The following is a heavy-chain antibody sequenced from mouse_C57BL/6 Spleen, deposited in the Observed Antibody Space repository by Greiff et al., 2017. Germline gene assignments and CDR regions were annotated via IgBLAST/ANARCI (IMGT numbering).Heavy chain of an antibody. D-gene: IGHD2-1*01. CDR1: GFNIKDYY. CDR3: ARDDYGNFAY. Sequence: EVQLQQSGAELVKPGASVKLSCTASGFNIKDYYMHWVKQRTEQGLEWIGRIDPEDGETKYAPKFQGKATITADTSSNTAYLQISSLSSEDTAVYYCARDDYGNFAYWGQGTLVTVSA. CDR2: IDPEDGET. V-gene: IGHV14-2*01. J-gene: IGHJ3*01.